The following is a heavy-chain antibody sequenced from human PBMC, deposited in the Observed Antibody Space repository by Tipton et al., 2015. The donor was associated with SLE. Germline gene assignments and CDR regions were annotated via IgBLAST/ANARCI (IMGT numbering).Heavy chain of an antibody. CDR3: AKGSSYSSSSGVWFDP. Sequence: SLRLSCAASGFTFSSYAMSWVRQAPGKGLEWVSAISGSGGSTYYADSVKGRFTISRDNSKNTLYLQMNSLRAEDTAVYYCAKGSSYSSSSGVWFDPWGQGTLVTVSS. D-gene: IGHD6-6*01. CDR2: ISGSGGST. CDR1: GFTFSSYA. V-gene: IGHV3-23*01. J-gene: IGHJ5*02.